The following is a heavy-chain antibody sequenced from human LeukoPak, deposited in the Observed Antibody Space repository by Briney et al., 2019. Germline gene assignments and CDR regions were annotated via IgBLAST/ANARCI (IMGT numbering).Heavy chain of an antibody. J-gene: IGHJ4*02. V-gene: IGHV4-59*08. CDR2: VSYSGST. CDR3: ARLVGAATDPFDY. Sequence: SETLSLTCTVSGGSISSYYWSWIGQPPGKELEWIGYVSYSGSTNYNPSLKSRVTISIDTFKNQFSVKLSSVTAADTAVYYCARLVGAATDPFDYWGQGTLVTVSS. CDR1: GGSISSYY. D-gene: IGHD1-26*01.